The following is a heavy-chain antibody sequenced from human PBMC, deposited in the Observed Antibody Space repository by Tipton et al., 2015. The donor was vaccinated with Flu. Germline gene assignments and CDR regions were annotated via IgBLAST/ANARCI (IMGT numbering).Heavy chain of an antibody. D-gene: IGHD6-13*01. CDR1: GGSFSGYY. J-gene: IGHJ4*02. CDR2: INHSGST. Sequence: LSLTCAVYGGSFSGYYWSWIRQPPGKGLEWIGEINHSGSTNYNPSLKSRVTMSVDTSKNQFSLKLSSVTAADTAVYYCARDVRPGYSSSWYNFDYWGQGTLVTVSS. V-gene: IGHV4-34*01. CDR3: ARDVRPGYSSSWYNFDY.